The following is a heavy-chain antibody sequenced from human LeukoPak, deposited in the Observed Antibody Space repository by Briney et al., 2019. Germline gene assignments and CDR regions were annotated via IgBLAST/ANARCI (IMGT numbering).Heavy chain of an antibody. CDR1: GASISIITYY. Sequence: SETLSLTCTVSGASISIITYYWGWIRQSPGKGLEWIGSINYSGTTYYNPSLKSRVTISVDTSKNQFSLKLSSLTAADTAVYYCAKNDRARPADCWGQGTLVTVSS. CDR2: INYSGTT. V-gene: IGHV4-39*01. J-gene: IGHJ4*02. CDR3: AKNDRARPADC. D-gene: IGHD3-9*01.